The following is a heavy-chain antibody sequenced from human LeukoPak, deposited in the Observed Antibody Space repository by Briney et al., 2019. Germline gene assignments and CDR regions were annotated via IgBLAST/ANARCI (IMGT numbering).Heavy chain of an antibody. V-gene: IGHV1-18*01. Sequence: ASVKVSCKASGYTFTSYGISWVRQAPGQGLEWMGWISAYNGNTNYAQKLQGRVTMTTDTSTSTAYMELGSLRSDDTAVYYCARNGRFLEWLLYGEGWFDPWGQGTLVTVSS. CDR2: ISAYNGNT. CDR3: ARNGRFLEWLLYGEGWFDP. J-gene: IGHJ5*02. D-gene: IGHD3-3*01. CDR1: GYTFTSYG.